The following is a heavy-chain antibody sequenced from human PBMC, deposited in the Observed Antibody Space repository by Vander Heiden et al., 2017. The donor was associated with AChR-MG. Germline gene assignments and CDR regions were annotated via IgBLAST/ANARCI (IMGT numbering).Heavy chain of an antibody. CDR3: ATTEYNWNKGRAFDI. V-gene: IGHV3-11*01. CDR1: GFPFSDYY. J-gene: IGHJ3*02. Sequence: QVQLVESGGGLVKPGGSLRLSCAAPGFPFSDYYMSWIRQAPGKGLEWVSYISSSGSTIYYADSVKGRFTISRDNAKNSLYLQMNSLRAEDTAVYYCATTEYNWNKGRAFDIWGQGTMVTVSS. CDR2: ISSSGSTI. D-gene: IGHD1-20*01.